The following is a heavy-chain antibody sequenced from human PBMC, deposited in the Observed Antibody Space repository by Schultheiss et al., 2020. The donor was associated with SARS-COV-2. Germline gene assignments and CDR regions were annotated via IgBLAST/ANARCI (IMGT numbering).Heavy chain of an antibody. CDR3: ARGVTVRRSIMVRGVLYYMDV. D-gene: IGHD3-10*01. V-gene: IGHV4-34*01. CDR1: GGSFSDYF. J-gene: IGHJ6*03. Sequence: SETLSLTCAVYGGSFSDYFWSWIRQPPGKGLEWIGEINHSGGTNYNPSLKSRVTISVDTSKNQFSLKLSSVTAADTAVYYCARGVTVRRSIMVRGVLYYMDVWGKGTTVTVSS. CDR2: INHSGGT.